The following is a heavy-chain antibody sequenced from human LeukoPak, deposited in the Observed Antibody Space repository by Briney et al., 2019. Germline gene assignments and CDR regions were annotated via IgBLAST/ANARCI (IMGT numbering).Heavy chain of an antibody. CDR2: ISGDGGST. Sequence: GGSLRLSCAASGFTFADHAMHWVRQAPGKGLELVSIISGDGGSTYYADSVKGRFTISRDNSKDSLYLQMNSLRTEDTAFYYCAKDRYCFSTSCYAPFDHWGQGTLVTVSS. J-gene: IGHJ4*02. CDR3: AKDRYCFSTSCYAPFDH. D-gene: IGHD2-2*01. CDR1: GFTFADHA. V-gene: IGHV3-43*02.